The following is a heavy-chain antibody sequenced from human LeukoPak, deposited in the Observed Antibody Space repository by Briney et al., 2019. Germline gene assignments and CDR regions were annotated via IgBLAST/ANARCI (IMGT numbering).Heavy chain of an antibody. Sequence: GGSLRHSCTASGFTFGDYAMSWFRQAPGKGLEWVGFIRRKAYGGTTEYAASVKGRFTISRDDSKSIQYLQMNSLKTEDTAVYYCTREVIVVVVAATEDAFDIWGQGTMVTVSS. CDR3: TREVIVVVVAATEDAFDI. D-gene: IGHD2-15*01. J-gene: IGHJ3*02. V-gene: IGHV3-49*03. CDR1: GFTFGDYA. CDR2: IRRKAYGGTT.